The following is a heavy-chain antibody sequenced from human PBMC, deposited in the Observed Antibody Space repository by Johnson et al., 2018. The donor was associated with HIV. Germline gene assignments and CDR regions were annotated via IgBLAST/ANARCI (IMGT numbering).Heavy chain of an antibody. CDR1: GLIFSRSW. J-gene: IGHJ3*02. D-gene: IGHD1-1*01. Sequence: VQLVESGGGVVQPGRSLRLSCAASGLIFSRSWMHWVRQAPGKGLVWVSRSNSDGSITNYADSVKGRFTISRDNFKNTLFLQMNSLRVEDTAVYYCARAYNYPIWGQGTMLTVSS. V-gene: IGHV3-74*02. CDR2: SNSDGSIT. CDR3: ARAYNYPI.